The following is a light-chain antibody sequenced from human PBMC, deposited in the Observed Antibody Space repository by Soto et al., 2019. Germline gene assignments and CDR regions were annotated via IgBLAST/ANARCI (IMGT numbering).Light chain of an antibody. Sequence: QSALTQPASGSGSPGQWITISCTGTSSDVGGYNYVSWYQQHPGKAPKLMIYDVSNRPSGVSNRFSGSKSGNTASLTISGLQAEDEADYYCNSYTTGSTLGVVFGRGTKLTVL. V-gene: IGLV2-14*01. CDR2: DVS. J-gene: IGLJ2*01. CDR3: NSYTTGSTLGVV. CDR1: SSDVGGYNY.